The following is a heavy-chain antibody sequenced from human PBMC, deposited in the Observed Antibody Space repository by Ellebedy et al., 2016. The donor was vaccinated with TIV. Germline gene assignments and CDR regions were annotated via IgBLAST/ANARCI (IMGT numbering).Heavy chain of an antibody. J-gene: IGHJ4*02. D-gene: IGHD6-13*01. CDR1: GFTFSSYD. V-gene: IGHV3-13*01. CDR2: IGTSRDT. Sequence: GGSLRLSFAASGFTFSSYDMHWVRQGTGKGLEWVSAIGTSRDTYYPVSVKGRFTISRENAKNSLYLQMNSLRAGDTAVSYCARGRVGSSWYGPYSFDYWGQGTLVTVSS. CDR3: ARGRVGSSWYGPYSFDY.